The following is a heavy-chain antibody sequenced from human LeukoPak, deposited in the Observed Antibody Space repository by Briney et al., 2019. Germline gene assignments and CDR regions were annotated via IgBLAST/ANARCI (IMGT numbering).Heavy chain of an antibody. J-gene: IGHJ4*02. CDR1: GFTFSSYG. CDR3: ARPTYSGSYYWFDY. V-gene: IGHV3-33*01. D-gene: IGHD1-26*01. Sequence: GGSLRLSCAASGFTFSSYGMHWVRQAPGKGLEWLAVIWYDGSNKYYADSVKGRFTISRDNSKNTLYLQMNSLRAEDTAVYYCARPTYSGSYYWFDYWGQGTLVTVSS. CDR2: IWYDGSNK.